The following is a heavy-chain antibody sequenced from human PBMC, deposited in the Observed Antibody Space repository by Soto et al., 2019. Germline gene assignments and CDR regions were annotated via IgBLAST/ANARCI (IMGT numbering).Heavy chain of an antibody. CDR1: GGSISSYY. Sequence: PSETLSLTCTVSGGSISSYYWSWIRQPPGKGLEWIGYIYYSGSTNYNPSLKSRVTISVDTSKNQFSLKLSSVTAADTAVYYCAGDTAIGYYYYYGMDVWGQGTTVTVSS. CDR3: AGDTAIGYYYYYGMDV. J-gene: IGHJ6*02. D-gene: IGHD5-18*01. V-gene: IGHV4-59*01. CDR2: IYYSGST.